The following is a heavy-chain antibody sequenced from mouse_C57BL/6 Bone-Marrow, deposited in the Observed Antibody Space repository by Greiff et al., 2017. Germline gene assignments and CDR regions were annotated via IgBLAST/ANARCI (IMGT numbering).Heavy chain of an antibody. V-gene: IGHV15-2*01. Sequence: QVQLQQSGSELRSPGSSVKLSCKDFDSEVFPIAYMSWVRQKPGHGFEWIGGILPSIGRTIYGEKFEDKATLDADTLSNTAYLELNSLTSEDSAIYYCARGNDGYFSWFAYWGQGTLVTVSA. CDR3: ARGNDGYFSWFAY. CDR2: ILPSIGRT. J-gene: IGHJ3*01. CDR1: DSEVFPIAY. D-gene: IGHD2-3*01.